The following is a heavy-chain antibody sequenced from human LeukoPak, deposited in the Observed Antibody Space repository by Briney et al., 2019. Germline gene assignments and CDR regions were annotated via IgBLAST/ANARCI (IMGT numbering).Heavy chain of an antibody. CDR1: GFTFDDYA. Sequence: GGSLRLSCAASGFTFDDYAMHWVRQAPGKGLEWVSGISWNSGSIGYADSVKGRFTISRDNAKNSLYLQMNSLRAEDTALYYCAKDIGYYNGSGSYYKDWGQGTLVTVSS. V-gene: IGHV3-9*01. J-gene: IGHJ4*02. D-gene: IGHD3-10*01. CDR2: ISWNSGSI. CDR3: AKDIGYYNGSGSYYKD.